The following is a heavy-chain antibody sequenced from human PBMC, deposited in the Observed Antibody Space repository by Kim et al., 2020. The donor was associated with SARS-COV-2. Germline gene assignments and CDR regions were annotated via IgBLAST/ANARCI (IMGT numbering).Heavy chain of an antibody. Sequence: ASVKVSCKASSYTFGTYGVSWVRQAPGQGLVWMGWVSSHNGNTMYAEKFQDRVTMTTDTSTSTAYMELRSLRSDDTAMYYCARGLDTRGWYYDAFDIWGQ. CDR2: VSSHNGNT. CDR3: ARGLDTRGWYYDAFDI. V-gene: IGHV1-18*01. CDR1: SYTFGTYG. J-gene: IGHJ3*02. D-gene: IGHD6-19*01.